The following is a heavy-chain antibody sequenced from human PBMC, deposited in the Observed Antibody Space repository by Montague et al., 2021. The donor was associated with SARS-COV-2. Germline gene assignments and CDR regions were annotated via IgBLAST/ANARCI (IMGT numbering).Heavy chain of an antibody. CDR2: ISYSGST. D-gene: IGHD3-10*02. Sequence: SETLSLTCTVSGGSISSTSYYRGWIRQPPGKGLEWIGSISYSGSTYYKSSLKSRVTISVDTSKNQFSLRLSSVTAADTAVYYCARHITCSGNAFDIWGQGTMVTVPS. J-gene: IGHJ3*02. CDR3: ARHITCSGNAFDI. CDR1: GGSISSTSYY. V-gene: IGHV4-39*01.